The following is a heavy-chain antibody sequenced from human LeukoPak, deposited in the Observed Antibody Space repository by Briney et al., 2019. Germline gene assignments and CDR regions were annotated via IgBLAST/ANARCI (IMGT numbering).Heavy chain of an antibody. Sequence: SGGSLRLSCAASGFTFSSYNMNWVRQAPGKGLEWVSYISSSSSTIYYADSVKGRFTISRDNAKNSLYLQMNSLRAEDTAVYYCARERRVAAAGWGVGYYYYMDVWGKGTTVTVSS. V-gene: IGHV3-48*01. CDR1: GFTFSSYN. J-gene: IGHJ6*03. CDR2: ISSSSSTI. D-gene: IGHD6-13*01. CDR3: ARERRVAAAGWGVGYYYYMDV.